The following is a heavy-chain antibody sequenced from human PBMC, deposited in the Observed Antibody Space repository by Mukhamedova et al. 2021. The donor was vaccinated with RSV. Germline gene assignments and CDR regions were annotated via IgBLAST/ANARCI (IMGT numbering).Heavy chain of an antibody. CDR2: IYTRGST. J-gene: IGHJ4*02. CDR3: ARGSYSYSSHYYSDY. V-gene: IGHV4-4*07. D-gene: IGHD5-18*01. Sequence: GKGLEWIRRIYTRGSTNYNPSFKRRVTMSVDTSKNQFSLTLSSVTAAATAVYYCARGSYSYSSHYYSDYWGPGTLVTVSS.